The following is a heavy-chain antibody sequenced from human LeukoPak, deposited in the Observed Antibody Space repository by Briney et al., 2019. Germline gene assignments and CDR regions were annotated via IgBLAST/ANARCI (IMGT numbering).Heavy chain of an antibody. D-gene: IGHD1-26*01. J-gene: IGHJ4*02. CDR2: ISGSGTNT. CDR1: GFTFSTYA. CDR3: AKVPNSGNYYYFDY. Sequence: GASLGLSCAASGFTFSTYAMSWVRQAPGKGLEWVSAISGSGTNTYYADSVKGRFTISRDNSKNTLYLQMNSLRAEDTAVYFCAKVPNSGNYYYFDYWGQGTPVTVSS. V-gene: IGHV3-23*01.